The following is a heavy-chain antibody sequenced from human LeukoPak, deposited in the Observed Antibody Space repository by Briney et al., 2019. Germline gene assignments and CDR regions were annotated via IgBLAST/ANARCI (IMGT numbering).Heavy chain of an antibody. CDR3: VKVTAAGFVDH. D-gene: IGHD6-13*01. CDR1: GFTFDDYA. CDR2: IGWNSGGI. V-gene: IGHV3-9*01. J-gene: IGHJ4*02. Sequence: GGSLRLSCAASGFTFDDYAMHGVRQAPGKGLEWVSGIGWNSGGIVYADSVKGRFTISRDNAKNSLYLQMNSLGAKDTAFYYCVKVTAAGFVDHWGQGTLVTVSS.